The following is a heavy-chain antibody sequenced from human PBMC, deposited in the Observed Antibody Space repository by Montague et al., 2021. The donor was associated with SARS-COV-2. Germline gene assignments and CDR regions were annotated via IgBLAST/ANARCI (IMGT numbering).Heavy chain of an antibody. J-gene: IGHJ5*02. CDR2: IYYSGRT. CDR1: GDYISAGGYY. CDR3: AKVHPDGAFGSGTKWFDP. D-gene: IGHD3-3*01. V-gene: IGHV4-31*03. Sequence: TLSLTCTVSGDYISAGGYYWSWIRQHPEKGLEWIGNIYYSGRTSYNPSLESRVTISIATAANQFSLMMTSVTAADTAVYYCAKVHPDGAFGSGTKWFDPWGPGIRVTVSS.